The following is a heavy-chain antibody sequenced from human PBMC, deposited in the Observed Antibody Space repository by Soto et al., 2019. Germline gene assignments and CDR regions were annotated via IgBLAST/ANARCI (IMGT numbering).Heavy chain of an antibody. CDR3: AKDRLVAKTYQLLPVGFDY. J-gene: IGHJ4*02. CDR1: GFTFSSYA. D-gene: IGHD2-2*01. V-gene: IGHV3-23*01. Sequence: GGSLRLSFAASGFTFSSYAMSWVRQAPGKGLEWVSAISGSGGSTYYADSVKGRFTISRDNSKNTLYLQMNSLRAEDTAVYYCAKDRLVAKTYQLLPVGFDYWGQGTLVTVSS. CDR2: ISGSGGST.